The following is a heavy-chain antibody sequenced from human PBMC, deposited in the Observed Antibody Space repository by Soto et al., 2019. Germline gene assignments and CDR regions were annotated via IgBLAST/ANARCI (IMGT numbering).Heavy chain of an antibody. V-gene: IGHV3-33*01. CDR2: IWYDGSNK. Sequence: GGSLRLSCAASGFTFSSYGMHWVRQAPGKGLEWVAVIWYDGSNKYYADSVKGRFTISRDNSKNTLYLQMNSLRAEDTAVYYCAREEQWLVRGGLDYWGQGTLVTVSS. J-gene: IGHJ4*02. CDR1: GFTFSSYG. CDR3: AREEQWLVRGGLDY. D-gene: IGHD6-19*01.